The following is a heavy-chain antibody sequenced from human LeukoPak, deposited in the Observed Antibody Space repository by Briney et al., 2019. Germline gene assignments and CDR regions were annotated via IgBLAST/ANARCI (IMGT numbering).Heavy chain of an antibody. D-gene: IGHD5-12*01. CDR2: INHSGST. CDR3: ASQVAGDY. J-gene: IGHJ4*02. V-gene: IGHV4-34*01. CDR1: GVSFSGYY. Sequence: SEALSLTCAVYGVSFSGYYWSWIRQPPGKGLEWIGEINHSGSTNYNPSLKSRVTISVDTSKNQFSLKLSSVTAADTAVYYCASQVAGDYWGQGTLVTVSS.